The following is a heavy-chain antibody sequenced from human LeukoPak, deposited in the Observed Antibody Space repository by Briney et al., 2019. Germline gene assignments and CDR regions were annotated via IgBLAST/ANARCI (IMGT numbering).Heavy chain of an antibody. J-gene: IGHJ3*02. CDR3: AREFRVLPDM. V-gene: IGHV3-74*01. CDR2: INSDGSST. CDR1: GFILSSYW. Sequence: GGSLRLSCAASGFILSSYWMHWVRQAPGKALVWVSRINSDGSSTHDADSVKGRFTISKDNAINTLYLQMNSRRAEHMAVYHCAREFRVLPDMWGQRTMVTVS. D-gene: IGHD3-10*01.